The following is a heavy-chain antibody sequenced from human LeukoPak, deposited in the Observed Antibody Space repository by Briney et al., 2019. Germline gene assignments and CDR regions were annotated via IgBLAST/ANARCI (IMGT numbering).Heavy chain of an antibody. CDR1: GFNFGDYA. CDR2: ITNKAFGGTA. CDR3: TRDEYGYGSNFFDY. J-gene: IGHJ4*02. V-gene: IGHV3-49*03. D-gene: IGHD5-18*01. Sequence: GGSLRLSCTTSGFNFGDYAMSWFRQAPEKGLEGVGFITNKAFGGTAGYAASVKGRFTISRDDSRSTAYLQMDNVRPEDTGIYYCTRDEYGYGSNFFDYWGQGTLVTVST.